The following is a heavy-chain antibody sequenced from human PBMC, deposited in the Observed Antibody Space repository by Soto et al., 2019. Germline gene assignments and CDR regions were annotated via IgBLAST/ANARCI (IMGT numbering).Heavy chain of an antibody. CDR3: AATACVDTATYFDY. J-gene: IGHJ4*02. Sequence: SVKVSCKASGFTFTSSAMQWVRQARGQRLEWIGWIVVGSGNTNYAQKFQERVTITRDMSTSTAYMELSSLRSEDTAVYYCAATACVDTATYFDYWGQGTLVTVSS. CDR2: IVVGSGNT. V-gene: IGHV1-58*02. CDR1: GFTFTSSA. D-gene: IGHD5-18*01.